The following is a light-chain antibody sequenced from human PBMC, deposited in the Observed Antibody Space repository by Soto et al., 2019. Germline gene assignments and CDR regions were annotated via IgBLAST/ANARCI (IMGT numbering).Light chain of an antibody. Sequence: EIVLTQSPGTLSLSPGERATLSCRASQSVSSSYLAWYQQKPGQAPRLLIYGESSKATGIPDRCSGSGSGTDFTLTISRLEPEDFAVYYCQQYGSSPITFGQGTRLEIK. V-gene: IGKV3-20*01. CDR1: QSVSSSY. CDR3: QQYGSSPIT. J-gene: IGKJ5*01. CDR2: GES.